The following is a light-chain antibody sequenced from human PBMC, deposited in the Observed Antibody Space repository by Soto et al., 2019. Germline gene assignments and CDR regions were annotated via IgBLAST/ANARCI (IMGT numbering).Light chain of an antibody. V-gene: IGLV4-69*01. CDR2: LNSDGSH. CDR3: QTWGTGIQV. J-gene: IGLJ2*01. CDR1: SGHSSYA. Sequence: QPVLTQSPSASASRGASVKLTCTLISGHSSYAIAWHQQQPEKGPRYLMKLNSDGSHSKGDGIPDRFSGSSSGAERYLTISSLQSEDEADYYCQTWGTGIQVFGGGTKLTVL.